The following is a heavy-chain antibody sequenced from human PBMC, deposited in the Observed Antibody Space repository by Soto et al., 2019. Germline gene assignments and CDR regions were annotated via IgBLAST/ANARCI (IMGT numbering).Heavy chain of an antibody. Sequence: GGSLRLSCAASGFTFSSYDMHWVRQATGKGLEWVSAIGTAGDTYYPGSVKGRFTISREDAKNSLYLQMNSLRAGDTAVYYCARAVYYDFWSGYSSAFDIWGQGTMVTVSS. CDR1: GFTFSSYD. V-gene: IGHV3-13*01. CDR3: ARAVYYDFWSGYSSAFDI. D-gene: IGHD3-3*01. J-gene: IGHJ3*02. CDR2: IGTAGDT.